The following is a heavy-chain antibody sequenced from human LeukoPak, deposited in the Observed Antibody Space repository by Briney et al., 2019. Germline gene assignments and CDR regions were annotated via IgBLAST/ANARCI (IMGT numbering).Heavy chain of an antibody. J-gene: IGHJ4*02. D-gene: IGHD5-24*01. V-gene: IGHV3-23*01. CDR1: GFTFSFSA. CDR2: IIGNSVST. Sequence: PGGSLRLSCEASGFTFSFSAVSWVRQAPGKGLEWVSNIIGNSVSTYYAEFVKGRFTISRDNSNNTLFLQMDSLRAEDTAVYYCAKGRRDGYNYPFFDHWGQGALVIVSS. CDR3: AKGRRDGYNYPFFDH.